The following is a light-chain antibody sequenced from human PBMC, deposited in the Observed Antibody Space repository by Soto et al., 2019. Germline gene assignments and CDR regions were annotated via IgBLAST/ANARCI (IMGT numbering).Light chain of an antibody. CDR1: SSDVGGYNY. CDR3: SSYTSSSTLVV. Sequence: QSALIQPASVSGSPGQSITISCTETSSDVGGYNYVSWYQQHPGKAPKLMIYDVTNRPSGVSNRFSGSKSGNTASLTISGLQAEDEADYDCSSYTSSSTLVVFGGGTKLTVL. CDR2: DVT. J-gene: IGLJ2*01. V-gene: IGLV2-14*01.